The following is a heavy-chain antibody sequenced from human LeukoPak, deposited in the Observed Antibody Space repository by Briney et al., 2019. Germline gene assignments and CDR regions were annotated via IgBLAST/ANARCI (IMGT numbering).Heavy chain of an antibody. CDR1: GFTFSSYW. J-gene: IGHJ4*02. Sequence: PGGSLRLSCAASGFTFSSYWMSWVRQAPGKGLEWVANIKQDGSEKYYVDSVKGRFTISRDNAKNSLYLQMNSLRVEDTAIYYCARDGYCTSGSCYIDYWGQGTLVTVSS. D-gene: IGHD2-15*01. CDR2: IKQDGSEK. CDR3: ARDGYCTSGSCYIDY. V-gene: IGHV3-7*01.